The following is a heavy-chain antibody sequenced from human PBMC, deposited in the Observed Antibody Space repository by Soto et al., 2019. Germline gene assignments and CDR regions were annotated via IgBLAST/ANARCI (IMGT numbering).Heavy chain of an antibody. J-gene: IGHJ4*02. D-gene: IGHD2-21*01. CDR3: ARLPPEMAMTPKYFDS. CDR2: LHPAHSTA. Sequence: GESLKISCKGPGYSFTTYWIGWVRQVRGKGLEWMADLHPAHSTARARPPFQRPVTLAAPKSIGAVYLQWSSLKASDRAMYYCARLPPEMAMTPKYFDSCGQGTLVTVSS. V-gene: IGHV5-51*01. CDR1: GYSFTTYW.